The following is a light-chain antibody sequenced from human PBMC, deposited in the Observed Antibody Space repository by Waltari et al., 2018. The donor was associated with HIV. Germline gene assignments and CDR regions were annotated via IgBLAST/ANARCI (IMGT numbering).Light chain of an antibody. CDR1: SSNIGSNT. Sequence: QSVLTQPPSKSGTPGQSVTIPCSGSSSNIGSNTVSWFQQFPGKAPKVLIYGKNQRPSGVPDRFSGSKSGTSASLAIGGLQSEDEADYYCASWDDSLNGPVFGGGTTLTVL. CDR3: ASWDDSLNGPV. CDR2: GKN. V-gene: IGLV1-44*01. J-gene: IGLJ2*01.